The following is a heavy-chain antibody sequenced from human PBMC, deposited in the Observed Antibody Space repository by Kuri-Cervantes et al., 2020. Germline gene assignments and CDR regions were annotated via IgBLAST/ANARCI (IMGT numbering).Heavy chain of an antibody. CDR2: IHHGGNT. D-gene: IGHD6-19*01. V-gene: IGHV4-38-2*01. CDR1: GYSISDGYY. J-gene: IGHJ4*02. CDR3: ARPSIAVAGRGYYFDH. Sequence: SETLSLTCVVSGYSISDGYYWGWIRQPPGKGLMLIGSIHHGGNTYYNPSLKSRVTIALDTSKNQFSLKLSSVTAADTAVYYCARPSIAVAGRGYYFDHWGQGTLVTVSS.